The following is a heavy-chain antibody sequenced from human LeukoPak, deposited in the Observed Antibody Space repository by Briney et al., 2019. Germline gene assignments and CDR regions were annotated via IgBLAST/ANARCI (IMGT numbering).Heavy chain of an antibody. CDR1: GFTFSSYA. D-gene: IGHD6-19*01. CDR2: ISDSSGHT. J-gene: IGHJ4*02. CDR3: AKDGVWQSYYFDY. Sequence: GRSLRLSCAASGFTFSSYAISWVRQAPGKGLEWVSSISDSSGHTYYADTVRGRFTISRDNSKNTVFLQMNSLRAEDTAIYYCAKDGVWQSYYFDYWGQGTLVTVSS. V-gene: IGHV3-23*01.